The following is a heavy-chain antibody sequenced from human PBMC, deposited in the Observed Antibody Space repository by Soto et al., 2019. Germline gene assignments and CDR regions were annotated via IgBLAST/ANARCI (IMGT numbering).Heavy chain of an antibody. CDR2: IYPGDSDT. J-gene: IGHJ4*02. Sequence: GESLKISXKSSGYRFSNYWIGWVRQMSGKGLEWMGIIYPGDSDTRYSPSFQGQVTISADRSISTAYLQWSSLKASDTGMYFCARGGVVINTTSFFDYWGQGVPVTVSS. V-gene: IGHV5-51*01. D-gene: IGHD2-21*01. CDR1: GYRFSNYW. CDR3: ARGGVVINTTSFFDY.